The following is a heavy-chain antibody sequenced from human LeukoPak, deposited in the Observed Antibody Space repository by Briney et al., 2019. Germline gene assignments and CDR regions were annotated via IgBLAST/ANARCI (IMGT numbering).Heavy chain of an antibody. J-gene: IGHJ4*02. CDR2: IWYDGSNK. V-gene: IGHV3-33*01. Sequence: LPGGSLRLSCAASGFTFSSYGMHWVRQAPGKGLEWVAVIWYDGSNKYYADSVKGRFTISRDNSKNTLYLQMNSMRAEDTAVYYCARSGYSSSWPHFDYWGQGTLVTVSS. D-gene: IGHD6-13*01. CDR3: ARSGYSSSWPHFDY. CDR1: GFTFSSYG.